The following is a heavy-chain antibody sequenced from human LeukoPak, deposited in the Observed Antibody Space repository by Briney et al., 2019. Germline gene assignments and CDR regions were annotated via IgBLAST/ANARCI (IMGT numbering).Heavy chain of an antibody. CDR3: ARQRRVRGAKEVYYYYYYYMDV. J-gene: IGHJ6*03. CDR2: IYTSGST. Sequence: SETLSLTCTVSGDSISSGNYYWSWIRQPAGKGLEWIGRIYTSGSTNYDPSLKSRVTISIDTSKNQFSLKLSSVTAADTAVYYCARQRRVRGAKEVYYYYYYYMDVWGKGATVTISS. CDR1: GDSISSGNYY. D-gene: IGHD3-10*01. V-gene: IGHV4-61*02.